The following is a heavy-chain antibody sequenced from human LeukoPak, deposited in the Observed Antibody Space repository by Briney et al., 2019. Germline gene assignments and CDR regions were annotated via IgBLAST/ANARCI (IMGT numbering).Heavy chain of an antibody. CDR3: TTLYYYDSSGYPFDY. CDR2: ISYDGSNK. J-gene: IGHJ4*02. V-gene: IGHV3-30*03. Sequence: GGSLRLSCAASGFTFSSYGMHWVRQAPGKGLEWVAVISYDGSNKYYADSVKGRFTVSRDISKNTLYLQMNSLRAEDTAVYYCTTLYYYDSSGYPFDYWGQGTLVTVSS. CDR1: GFTFSSYG. D-gene: IGHD3-22*01.